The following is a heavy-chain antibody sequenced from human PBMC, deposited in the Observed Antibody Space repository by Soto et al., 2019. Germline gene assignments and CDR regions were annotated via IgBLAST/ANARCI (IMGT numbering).Heavy chain of an antibody. Sequence: ASVKVSCKVSGYTLTESSMHWVRQAPGKGLEWMGGFDPEDGETIYAQKFQGRVTMTEDTSTDTAYMELSSLRSEDTAVYYCAAAGSSSWYLSDYWGQGTLVTVSS. CDR1: GYTLTESS. D-gene: IGHD6-13*01. CDR2: FDPEDGET. V-gene: IGHV1-24*01. CDR3: AAAGSSSWYLSDY. J-gene: IGHJ4*02.